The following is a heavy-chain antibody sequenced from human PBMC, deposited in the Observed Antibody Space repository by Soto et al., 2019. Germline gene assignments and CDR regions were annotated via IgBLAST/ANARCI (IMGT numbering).Heavy chain of an antibody. J-gene: IGHJ4*02. Sequence: SETLSLTCTVSGGSISSGDYYWSWIRQPPGKGLEWIGYIYYSGSTYYNPSLKSRVTISVDTSKNQFSLKLSSVTAADTAVYYCAREVGGYSYGYLDYWGQGTLVTVSS. CDR3: AREVGGYSYGYLDY. D-gene: IGHD5-18*01. CDR1: GGSISSGDYY. V-gene: IGHV4-30-4*01. CDR2: IYYSGST.